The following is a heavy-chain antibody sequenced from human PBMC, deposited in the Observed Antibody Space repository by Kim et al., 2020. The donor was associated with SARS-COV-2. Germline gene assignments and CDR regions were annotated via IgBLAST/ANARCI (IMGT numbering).Heavy chain of an antibody. CDR3: ARLNYDYVWGSYPFDY. Sequence: SETLSLTCTVSGGSISSGGYYWSWIRQHPGKGLEWIGYIYYSGSTYYNPSLKSRVTISVDTSKNQFSLKLSSVTAADTAVYYCARLNYDYVWGSYPFDYWGQGTLVTVSS. CDR1: GGSISSGGYY. J-gene: IGHJ4*02. CDR2: IYYSGST. V-gene: IGHV4-31*03. D-gene: IGHD3-16*02.